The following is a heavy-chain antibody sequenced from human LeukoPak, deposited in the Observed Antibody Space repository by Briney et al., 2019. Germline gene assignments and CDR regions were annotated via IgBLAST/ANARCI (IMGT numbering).Heavy chain of an antibody. J-gene: IGHJ4*02. V-gene: IGHV3-64D*06. D-gene: IGHD3-10*01. CDR2: INPSGSFV. Sequence: GGPLRLSCSASGFTFSSSPMHWVRQAPGKGLEYVSSINPSGSFVSYADFAKGRFTISRDNWRNTLHLQMNSLTPDDTAIYYCVREMGSGTHYCLEFWGQGALVTVSA. CDR1: GFTFSSSP. CDR3: VREMGSGTHYCLEF.